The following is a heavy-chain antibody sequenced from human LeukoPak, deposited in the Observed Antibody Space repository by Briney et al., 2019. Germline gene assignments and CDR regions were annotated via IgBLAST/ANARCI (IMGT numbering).Heavy chain of an antibody. CDR1: GFTFSSYA. D-gene: IGHD6-19*01. CDR2: ISYDGSNK. CDR3: ARGYSSGSCGY. J-gene: IGHJ4*02. V-gene: IGHV3-30*04. Sequence: GGSLRLSCAASGFTFSSYAMHWVRQAPGKGLEWVAVISYDGSNKYYADSVKGRFTISRDNSKNTLYLQMNSLRAEDTAVYYCARGYSSGSCGYWGQGTLVTVSS.